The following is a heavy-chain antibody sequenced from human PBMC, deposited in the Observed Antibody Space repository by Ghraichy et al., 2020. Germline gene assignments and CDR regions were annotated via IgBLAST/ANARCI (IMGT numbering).Heavy chain of an antibody. CDR1: GFTFSNYW. V-gene: IGHV3-7*01. Sequence: GGSLRLSCAASGFTFSNYWMSWVRQAPGKGLEWVANIIQDGGEKYYMDSVKGRFTISRDNAKNSLYLQMNTLRAEDTAVYYCARAKGYFDWLTDFWGQGTLVTVSS. CDR3: ARAKGYFDWLTDF. J-gene: IGHJ4*02. D-gene: IGHD3-9*01. CDR2: IIQDGGEK.